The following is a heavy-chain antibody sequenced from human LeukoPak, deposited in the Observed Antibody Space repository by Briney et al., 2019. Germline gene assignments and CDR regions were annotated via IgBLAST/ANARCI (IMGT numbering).Heavy chain of an antibody. Sequence: ASVTVSCKASGYTFTSYGISWVRQAPGQGLEWMGWISAYNGNTNYAQKLQGRVTMTTDTSTSTAYMELRSLRSDDTAVYYCARDLAGYYGSGDSDNWFDPWGQGTLVTVSS. D-gene: IGHD3-10*01. CDR1: GYTFTSYG. CDR3: ARDLAGYYGSGDSDNWFDP. V-gene: IGHV1-18*01. J-gene: IGHJ5*02. CDR2: ISAYNGNT.